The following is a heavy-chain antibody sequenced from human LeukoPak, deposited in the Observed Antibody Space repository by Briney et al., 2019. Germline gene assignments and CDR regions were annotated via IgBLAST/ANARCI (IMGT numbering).Heavy chain of an antibody. D-gene: IGHD3-16*01. CDR1: GGSISSSSYY. CDR2: IYYSGST. Sequence: SETLSLTCTVSGGSISSSSYYWGWIRQPPGKGLEWIGSIYYSGSTYYNPSLKSRVTISVDTSKNQFSLKLSSVTAADTAVYYCARDWGSYDPKKHFDYWGQGTLVTVSS. J-gene: IGHJ4*02. V-gene: IGHV4-39*02. CDR3: ARDWGSYDPKKHFDY.